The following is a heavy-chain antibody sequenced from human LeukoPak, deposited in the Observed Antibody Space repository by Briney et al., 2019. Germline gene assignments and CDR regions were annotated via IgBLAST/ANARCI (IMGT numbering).Heavy chain of an antibody. CDR2: INPNSGDT. V-gene: IGHV1-2*06. J-gene: IGHJ4*02. Sequence: ASVKVSCKASGYTFTSYDINWVRQATGQGLEWMGRINPNSGDTNYAQKFQGRVTMTRDTSISTAYMELSRLRSDDTAVYYCARDYCSSTSCLFDYWGQGTLVTVSS. D-gene: IGHD2-2*01. CDR1: GYTFTSYD. CDR3: ARDYCSSTSCLFDY.